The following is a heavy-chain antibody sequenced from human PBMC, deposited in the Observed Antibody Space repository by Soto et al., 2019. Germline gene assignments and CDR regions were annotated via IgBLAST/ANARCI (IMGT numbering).Heavy chain of an antibody. V-gene: IGHV3-13*01. CDR3: ARTYPRITSFDY. Sequence: EVQLVESGGGLVQPGGSLRLSCAASGFTFSSYDMHWVRQATGKGLEWVSAIGTAGDTYYPGSVKGRFTISRENATNSLYLQMNSLRAEDTAVYYCARTYPRITSFDYWGQGTLFTVSS. D-gene: IGHD3-3*01. J-gene: IGHJ4*02. CDR1: GFTFSSYD. CDR2: IGTAGDT.